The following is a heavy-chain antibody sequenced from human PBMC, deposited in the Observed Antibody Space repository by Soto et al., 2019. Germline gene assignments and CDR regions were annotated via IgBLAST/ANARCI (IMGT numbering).Heavy chain of an antibody. Sequence: ASVKVSCKASGYTFTGHYIHWVRQAPGQGPEWMGEIGPASGDTRYAQKFQGRVTMTRDKSIKKVYMELNNLSPDDTAVYYCGTGRSGQLVVFYWGQGNPVTVSS. CDR2: IGPASGDT. CDR3: GTGRSGQLVVFY. J-gene: IGHJ4*02. CDR1: GYTFTGHY. D-gene: IGHD3-10*01. V-gene: IGHV1-2*02.